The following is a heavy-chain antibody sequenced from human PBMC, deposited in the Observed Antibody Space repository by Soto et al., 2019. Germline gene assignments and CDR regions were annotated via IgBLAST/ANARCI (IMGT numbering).Heavy chain of an antibody. CDR2: IIPIFGTA. D-gene: IGHD3-9*01. V-gene: IGHV1-69*06. CDR1: GGTFSSYA. CDR3: DDTVYYYFDY. Sequence: SVKVSCKASGGTFSSYAISWVRQAPGQGLEWMGGIIPIFGTANYAQKFQGRVTITADKSTSTAYMELSSLRSEDTAVYYYDDTVYYYFDYWGQGTLVTVSS. J-gene: IGHJ4*02.